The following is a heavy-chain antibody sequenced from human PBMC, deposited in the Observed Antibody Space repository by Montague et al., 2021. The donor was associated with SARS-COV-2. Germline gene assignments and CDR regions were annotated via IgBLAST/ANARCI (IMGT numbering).Heavy chain of an antibody. V-gene: IGHV3-48*03. D-gene: IGHD1-26*01. J-gene: IGHJ4*01. CDR1: GFTFSSYE. CDR2: ISSSGTTI. Sequence: SGAEVKKPGESLRLSCAASGFTFSSYEMTWVRQAPGKGLEWVSYISSSGTTIYYADSMKGRFTISRDNVKDSLHLQINSLRAEDTAVYYCVRVGVGSTYYFDYWGHGTLVTVSS. CDR3: VRVGVGSTYYFDY.